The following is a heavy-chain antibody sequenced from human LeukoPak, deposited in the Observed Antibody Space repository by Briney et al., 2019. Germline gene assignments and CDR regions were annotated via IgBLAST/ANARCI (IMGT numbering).Heavy chain of an antibody. Sequence: GGSLRLSCAASGFIFSSYSMNWVRQAPGKGLEWVSSISSSSSYIYYADSVKGRFTISRDNAKNSLYLQMNSLRAEDTAVYYCARDLEARGLLQSLDYYYGMDVWGQGTTVTVSS. CDR2: ISSSSSYI. CDR3: ARDLEARGLLQSLDYYYGMDV. D-gene: IGHD3-3*01. V-gene: IGHV3-21*01. CDR1: GFIFSSYS. J-gene: IGHJ6*02.